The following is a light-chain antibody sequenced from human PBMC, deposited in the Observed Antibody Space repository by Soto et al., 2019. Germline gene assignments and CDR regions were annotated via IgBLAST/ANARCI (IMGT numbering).Light chain of an antibody. CDR1: ISNIRAGYD. V-gene: IGLV1-40*01. J-gene: IGLJ1*01. Sequence: ALAEPASVSGAPGERVTISCTVSISNIRAGYDVHWYQQLPATAPKLLIYGNSNRPSGVPDRFSGPKSGTSASLAITGLQAEDEADYYCQSYDSSLSGYVLGTGTKVTV. CDR2: GNS. CDR3: QSYDSSLSGYV.